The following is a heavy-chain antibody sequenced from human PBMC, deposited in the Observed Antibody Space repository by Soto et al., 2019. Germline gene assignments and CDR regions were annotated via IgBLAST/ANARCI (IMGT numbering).Heavy chain of an antibody. Sequence: QGQLVQSGAEVKKPGASVKVSCKASGYTFTSFGITWVRQAPGQGLEWMGWISTYNGKAKYAQKLQGRVTVTRDTSTNTAYMELRSLRSDDTAVYYCAKDGYGNNDGDALHIWGQGTMVTVSS. CDR2: ISTYNGKA. CDR1: GYTFTSFG. J-gene: IGHJ3*02. CDR3: AKDGYGNNDGDALHI. V-gene: IGHV1-18*04. D-gene: IGHD4-4*01.